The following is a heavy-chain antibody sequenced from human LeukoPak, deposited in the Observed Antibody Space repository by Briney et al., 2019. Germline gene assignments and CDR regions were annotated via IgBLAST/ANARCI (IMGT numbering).Heavy chain of an antibody. CDR1: GYTFTGYY. CDR2: INPNSGGT. D-gene: IGHD5-12*01. V-gene: IGHV1-2*02. CDR3: ARGTNIVATIGDAFDI. J-gene: IGHJ3*02. Sequence: ASVKVSCKASGYTFTGYYMHWVRQAPGQGLEWMGWINPNSGGTNYAQEFQGRVTMTRDTSISTAYMELSRLRSDDTAVYYCARGTNIVATIGDAFDIWGQGTMVTVSS.